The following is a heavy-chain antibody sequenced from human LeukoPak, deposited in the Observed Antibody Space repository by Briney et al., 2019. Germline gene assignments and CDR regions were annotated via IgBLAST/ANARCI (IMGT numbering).Heavy chain of an antibody. CDR3: ARGRGGSGAAAGTRWFDP. V-gene: IGHV4-34*01. J-gene: IGHJ5*02. CDR2: INHSGST. CDR1: GGPFSGYY. Sequence: SSETLSLTCAVYGGPFSGYYWSWIRQPPGKGLDWIGEINHSGSTNYNPSLKSRVTISVDTSKNQFSLKLSSVTAADTAVYYSARGRGGSGAAAGTRWFDPWGQGTLVTVSS. D-gene: IGHD6-13*01.